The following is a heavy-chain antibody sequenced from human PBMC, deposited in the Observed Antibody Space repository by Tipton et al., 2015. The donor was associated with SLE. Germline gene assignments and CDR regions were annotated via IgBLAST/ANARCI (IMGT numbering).Heavy chain of an antibody. CDR1: GFTFSSYA. CDR2: ISGSGGGT. D-gene: IGHD6-6*01. Sequence: SLRLSCAASGFTFSSYAMTWVRQAPGKGLEWVSGISGSGGGTYYAESVKGRFTISRDNSRNTLYLQMNSLRAEDTAVYYCAKERSMAARGYFDYWGQGTLVSVSS. V-gene: IGHV3-23*01. J-gene: IGHJ4*01. CDR3: AKERSMAARGYFDY.